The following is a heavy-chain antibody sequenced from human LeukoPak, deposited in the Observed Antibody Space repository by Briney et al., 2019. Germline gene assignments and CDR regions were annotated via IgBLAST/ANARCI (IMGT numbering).Heavy chain of an antibody. Sequence: SETLSLTCTVSGGPISSSSYYWGWIRQPPGKGLEWIGSIYYSGSTYYNPSLKSRVTISVDTSKNQFSLKLSSVTAADTAVYYCARPVERFRLAFDIWGQGTMVTVSS. J-gene: IGHJ3*02. D-gene: IGHD3-16*01. CDR1: GGPISSSSYY. CDR2: IYYSGST. V-gene: IGHV4-39*01. CDR3: ARPVERFRLAFDI.